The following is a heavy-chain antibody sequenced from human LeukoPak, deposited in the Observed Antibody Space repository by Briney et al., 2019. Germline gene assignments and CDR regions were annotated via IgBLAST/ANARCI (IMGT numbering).Heavy chain of an antibody. CDR3: ARDLTYDFWSGYYSGYYYMDV. CDR1: GFTFSSYW. Sequence: GGSLRLSCAASGFTFSSYWMSWVRQAPGKGLEWVANIKQVGSEKYYVDSVKGGFTISRDNAKNSLYLQMNSLRAEDAAVYYCARDLTYDFWSGYYSGYYYMDVWGKGTAVTVSS. V-gene: IGHV3-7*01. D-gene: IGHD3-3*01. CDR2: IKQVGSEK. J-gene: IGHJ6*03.